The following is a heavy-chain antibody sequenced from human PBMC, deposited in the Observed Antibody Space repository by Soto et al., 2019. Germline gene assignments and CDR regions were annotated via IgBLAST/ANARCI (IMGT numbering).Heavy chain of an antibody. D-gene: IGHD5-12*01. Sequence: EVQLLESGGGLVQPGGSLRLSCAASGFTFSSYAMSWVRQAPGKGLEWVSAISGSGGSTYYADSVKGRFTISRDNSKNTLYLQMNSLRAEDTAVYYCAILGLGRLRFIDIGRVVDYWGQGTLVTVSS. CDR2: ISGSGGST. CDR1: GFTFSSYA. V-gene: IGHV3-23*01. J-gene: IGHJ4*02. CDR3: AILGLGRLRFIDIGRVVDY.